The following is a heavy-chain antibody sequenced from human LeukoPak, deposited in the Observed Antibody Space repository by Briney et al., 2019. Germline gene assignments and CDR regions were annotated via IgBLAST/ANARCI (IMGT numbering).Heavy chain of an antibody. V-gene: IGHV4-59*08. D-gene: IGHD3-16*02. Sequence: PSETLSLTCIVSGDSINTDYWSWIRQSPGKGLEWIGYINYRGNSGYNPSLKSRVTISVNRPDKKVSLKMRSVTAADTAIYYCARLGCISETCYNYWAVGALVTVSS. CDR1: GDSINTDY. J-gene: IGHJ4*02. CDR2: INYRGNS. CDR3: ARLGCISETCYNY.